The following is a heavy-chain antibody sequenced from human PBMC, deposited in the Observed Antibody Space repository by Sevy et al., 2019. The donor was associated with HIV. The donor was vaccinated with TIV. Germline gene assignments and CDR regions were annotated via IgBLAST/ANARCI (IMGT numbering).Heavy chain of an antibody. V-gene: IGHV3-7*01. D-gene: IGHD5-18*01. CDR2: IKEDGREK. CDR3: VREGLGGFSYSLDC. CDR1: GFTFSSYW. J-gene: IGHJ4*02. Sequence: GGSLRFSCAASGFTFSSYWMSWVRQAPGKGLEWVATIKEDGREKSYVDSVKGRFTISRDNAKNSLYLQMNSLRVDDTALYYCVREGLGGFSYSLDCWGQGTLVTVSS.